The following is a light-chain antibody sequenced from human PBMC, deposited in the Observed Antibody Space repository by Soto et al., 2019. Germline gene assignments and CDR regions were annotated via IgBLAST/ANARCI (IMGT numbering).Light chain of an antibody. CDR1: QSVVTN. J-gene: IGKJ2*01. V-gene: IGKV3-15*01. Sequence: ETVMTQSPATLSVSPGESATLSCRASQSVVTNLAWYQQKPGQAPRLLIYGAFTRATGVPARFSGSGSGTDFTLTISSLQSEDFAVYYCQHYHNWPYTFGQGTNLDI. CDR2: GAF. CDR3: QHYHNWPYT.